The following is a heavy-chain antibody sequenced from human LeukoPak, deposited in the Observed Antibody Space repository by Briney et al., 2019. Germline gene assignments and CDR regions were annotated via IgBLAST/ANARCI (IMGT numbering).Heavy chain of an antibody. Sequence: PGGSLRLSCAASGFTFSSYWMSWVRQAPGKGLEWVAYIKQDGSEKYYVDSVKGRFTISRDNAKNSLYLQMNSLRAEDTAVYYCARTPLLEYSSSHGGYWGQGTLVTVSS. CDR1: GFTFSSYW. D-gene: IGHD6-6*01. CDR3: ARTPLLEYSSSHGGY. CDR2: IKQDGSEK. J-gene: IGHJ4*02. V-gene: IGHV3-7*01.